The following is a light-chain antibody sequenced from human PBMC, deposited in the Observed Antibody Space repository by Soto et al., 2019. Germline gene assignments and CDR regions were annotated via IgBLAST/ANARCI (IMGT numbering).Light chain of an antibody. CDR2: GAS. CDR1: QSVSSSY. J-gene: IGKJ1*01. CDR3: QQYGSSPPT. Sequence: EIVLTQSPGTLSSSPGERDTLSCRASQSVSSSYLAWYQQKPGQAPRLLIYGASSRATGIPDRFSGSGSGTDFTLTISRLEPEDFAVYYCQQYGSSPPTFGQGTKVDI. V-gene: IGKV3-20*01.